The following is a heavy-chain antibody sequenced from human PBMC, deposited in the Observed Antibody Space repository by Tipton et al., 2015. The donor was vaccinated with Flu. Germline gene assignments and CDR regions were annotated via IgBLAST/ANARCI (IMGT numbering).Heavy chain of an antibody. J-gene: IGHJ3*02. CDR2: IYTSGST. Sequence: TLSLTCTVSGGSISSYYWNWIRQPAGKGLEWIGRIYTSGSTNYNPSLKSRVTMSVDTSKNQFSLKQSSVTAADTAVYYCARVAGYSGSYRDAFDIWGQGTMVTVSS. CDR1: GGSISSYY. CDR3: ARVAGYSGSYRDAFDI. V-gene: IGHV4-4*07. D-gene: IGHD1-26*01.